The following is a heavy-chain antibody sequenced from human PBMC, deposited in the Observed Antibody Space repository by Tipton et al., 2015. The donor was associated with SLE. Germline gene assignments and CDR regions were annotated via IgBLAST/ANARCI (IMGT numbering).Heavy chain of an antibody. Sequence: SLRLSCAASGFTFSSYSMNWVRQAPGKGLEWVSYISSSSSTIYYADSVKGRFTISRDNAKNSLYLQMNSLRAEDTAVYYCARGGTSPGGTSCYFDYWGQGTLVTVSS. J-gene: IGHJ4*02. CDR1: GFTFSSYS. CDR3: ARGGTSPGGTSCYFDY. CDR2: ISSSSSTI. D-gene: IGHD2-2*01. V-gene: IGHV3-48*01.